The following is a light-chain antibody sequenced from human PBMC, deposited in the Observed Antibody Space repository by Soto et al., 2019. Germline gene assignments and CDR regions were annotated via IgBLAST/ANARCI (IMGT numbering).Light chain of an antibody. Sequence: EIAMTQSPATLSLAPGERVTLSCRASESVSTNLAWYQQKAGQAPRLLIYDASTRATGIPARFSGSGSGTEFTLTISSLQSEDFAVYYCQHHYGWPITFAQGTRLEIK. CDR2: DAS. CDR1: ESVSTN. CDR3: QHHYGWPIT. J-gene: IGKJ5*01. V-gene: IGKV3-15*01.